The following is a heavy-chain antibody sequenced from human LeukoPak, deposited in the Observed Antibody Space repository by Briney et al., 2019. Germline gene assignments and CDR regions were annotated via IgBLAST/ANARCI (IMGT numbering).Heavy chain of an antibody. CDR3: ARRQTGTSLDY. D-gene: IGHD1-1*01. V-gene: IGHV1-2*02. Sequence: ASVKVPCKASGSTFTGYYMHWVRQAPGQGFEWMGGINPNSGGTNYAQKFQGRVTMIRDTSISTAYMELSRLRSDDTAVYYCARRQTGTSLDYWGQGTLVTVSS. CDR1: GSTFTGYY. CDR2: INPNSGGT. J-gene: IGHJ4*02.